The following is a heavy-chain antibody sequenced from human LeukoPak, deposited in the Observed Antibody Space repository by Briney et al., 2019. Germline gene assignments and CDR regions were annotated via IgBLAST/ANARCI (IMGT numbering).Heavy chain of an antibody. CDR1: GFTFSNYW. Sequence: GGSLRLSCAASGFTFSNYWMHWVRQAPGKGLVWVSRINSDGSSTSYADSVKGRFTISRDNAKNTLYLQMNSLRAEDTAVYYCARYDSSYGYAFDIWGQGTMVTVSS. CDR3: ARYDSSYGYAFDI. J-gene: IGHJ3*02. V-gene: IGHV3-74*01. D-gene: IGHD5-18*01. CDR2: INSDGSST.